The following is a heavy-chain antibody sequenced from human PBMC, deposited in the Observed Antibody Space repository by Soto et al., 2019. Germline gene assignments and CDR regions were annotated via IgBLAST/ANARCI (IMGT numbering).Heavy chain of an antibody. CDR1: GYTFTSYA. V-gene: IGHV1-3*01. Sequence: ASVKVSCKASGYTFTSYAMHWVRQAPGQRLEWMGWINAGNGNTKYSQKFQGRVTITRDTSASTAYMELSSLRSEDTAVYYCARVDTGTCYAIDYWGQGTLVTVSS. CDR3: ARVDTGTCYAIDY. D-gene: IGHD1-1*01. CDR2: INAGNGNT. J-gene: IGHJ4*02.